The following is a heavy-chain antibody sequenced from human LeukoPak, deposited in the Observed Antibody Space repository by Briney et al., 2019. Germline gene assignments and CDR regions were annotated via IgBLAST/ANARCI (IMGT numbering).Heavy chain of an antibody. D-gene: IGHD2-2*01. CDR3: ARDRQLDCSSTSCYPEYNWFDP. CDR2: IYPSGGST. V-gene: IGHV1-46*01. CDR1: GYTFTSYY. Sequence: GASVKVSCKASGYTFTSYYMHWVRQAPGQGLEWVGIIYPSGGSTSYAQKFQGRVTMTRDTSTSTVYMELSSLRSEDTAVYYCARDRQLDCSSTSCYPEYNWFDPWGQGTLVTVSS. J-gene: IGHJ5*02.